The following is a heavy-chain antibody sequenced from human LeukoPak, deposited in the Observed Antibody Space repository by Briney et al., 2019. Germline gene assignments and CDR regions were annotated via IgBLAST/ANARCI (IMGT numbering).Heavy chain of an antibody. J-gene: IGHJ3*02. CDR2: ISSSSSYI. D-gene: IGHD6-13*01. Sequence: GGSLRLSCAASGFTFSSYSMNWVRQAPGKGLEWVSSISSSSSYIYYADSVKGQFTISRDNAKNSLYLQMNSLRAEDTAVYYCARDQPTYSSSLSDIWGQGTMVTVSS. CDR1: GFTFSSYS. CDR3: ARDQPTYSSSLSDI. V-gene: IGHV3-21*01.